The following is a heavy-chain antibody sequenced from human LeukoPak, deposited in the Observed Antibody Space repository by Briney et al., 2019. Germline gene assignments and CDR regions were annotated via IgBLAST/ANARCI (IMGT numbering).Heavy chain of an antibody. J-gene: IGHJ4*02. CDR3: ATDQRYAFDY. D-gene: IGHD3-9*01. V-gene: IGHV3-48*02. CDR1: GFSFTDYP. Sequence: GGSLRLSCATSGFSFTDYPMNWVRQAPGKGLDWTSNIRTTAEGAKYAYYADSVKGRVTISRDDGKNTLYLHMNSLRDDDTAVYYCATDQRYAFDYWGQGILVTVSS. CDR2: IRTTAEGAKYA.